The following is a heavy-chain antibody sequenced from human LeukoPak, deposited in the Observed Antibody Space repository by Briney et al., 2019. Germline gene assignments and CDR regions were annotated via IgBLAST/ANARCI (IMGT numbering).Heavy chain of an antibody. J-gene: IGHJ4*02. D-gene: IGHD3-10*01. CDR3: ARAYYYGSGSYGLDY. CDR1: GGSISSYY. V-gene: IGHV4-59*01. Sequence: SSETLSLTCTVSGGSISSYYWSWIRQPPGKGLEWIGYIYSSGSTNYNPSLKSRLTISVDASKNQFSLKLTSVTAADTAVYYCARAYYYGSGSYGLDYWGQGTLVTVSS. CDR2: IYSSGST.